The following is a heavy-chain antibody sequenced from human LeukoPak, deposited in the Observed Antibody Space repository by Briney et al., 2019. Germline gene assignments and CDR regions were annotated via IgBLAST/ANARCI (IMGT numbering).Heavy chain of an antibody. V-gene: IGHV4-34*01. CDR2: IYYSGTT. Sequence: SETLSLTCAVYGGSFSGYYWSWIRQPPGKGLEWIGSIYYSGTTHYNPSLESRVTISVNTSKNQFSLKLSSVTAADTAVYYCARGQWLRTYYFDYWGQGTLVTVSS. D-gene: IGHD5-12*01. J-gene: IGHJ4*02. CDR3: ARGQWLRTYYFDY. CDR1: GGSFSGYY.